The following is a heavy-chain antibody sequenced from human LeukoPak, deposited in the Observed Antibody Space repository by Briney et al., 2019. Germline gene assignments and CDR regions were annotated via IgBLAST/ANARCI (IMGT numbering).Heavy chain of an antibody. J-gene: IGHJ5*02. D-gene: IGHD4-23*01. Sequence: PGRSLRLSCVASGFTFSNYGMHWVRQAPGKGLEWVASISWDGRNKNYADSVTGRFTIPRDNSQNTLYLQMNSLRGEDTAVYYCARSVVTPSSWFDPWGQGTLVTVSS. CDR2: ISWDGRNK. CDR1: GFTFSNYG. CDR3: ARSVVTPSSWFDP. V-gene: IGHV3-30*03.